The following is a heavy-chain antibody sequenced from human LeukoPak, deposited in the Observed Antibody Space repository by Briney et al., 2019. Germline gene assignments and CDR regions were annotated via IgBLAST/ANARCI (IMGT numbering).Heavy chain of an antibody. CDR2: IFHTGST. CDR1: GDSISSGAYS. D-gene: IGHD3-10*01. CDR3: ARELWFANAPGSWLDP. V-gene: IGHV4-30-2*01. Sequence: SETLSLTCVVYGDSISSGAYSWSWLRQPPGKGLEWLGYIFHTGSTFYNPSLKSRVTISVDNSKDQFSLRLNSVTAADTAVYYCARELWFANAPGSWLDPWGQGTLVTVSS. J-gene: IGHJ5*02.